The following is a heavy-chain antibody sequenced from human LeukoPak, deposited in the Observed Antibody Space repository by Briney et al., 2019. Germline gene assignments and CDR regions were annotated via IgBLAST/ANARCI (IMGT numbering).Heavy chain of an antibody. Sequence: GGSLRLSCAASGFTVSSNFWTWVRRAPGKGLEWVSITYSDGSTYYADSVKGRFTISRDSSNNTVYLQMNSLRAEDTALYYCASDSEQQVDAPDYGGLGTLVTVSS. V-gene: IGHV3-66*01. CDR2: TYSDGST. CDR3: ASDSEQQVDAPDY. J-gene: IGHJ4*02. D-gene: IGHD6-13*01. CDR1: GFTVSSNF.